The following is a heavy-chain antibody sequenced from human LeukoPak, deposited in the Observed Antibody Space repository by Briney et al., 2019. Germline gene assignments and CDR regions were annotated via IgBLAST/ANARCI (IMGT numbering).Heavy chain of an antibody. Sequence: SETLSPTCPASGGSISSYYWSWIRQPPGKGLEWIGFFCYSGSTNYNPSLKSRVTISVDTSKNHFSLKLSSVTAADTAVYYCARGPGGYSYGYYFDYWGQGTLVTVSS. D-gene: IGHD5-18*01. J-gene: IGHJ4*02. V-gene: IGHV4-59*01. CDR1: GGSISSYY. CDR2: FCYSGST. CDR3: ARGPGGYSYGYYFDY.